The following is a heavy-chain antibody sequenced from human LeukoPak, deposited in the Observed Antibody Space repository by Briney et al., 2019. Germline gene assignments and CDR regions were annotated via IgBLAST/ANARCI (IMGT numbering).Heavy chain of an antibody. Sequence: GGSLRLSCAGSGFTFTSYWMHWVRQAPGKGLVWVSRINSDGSTTDYADSVKGRFTISRDNAKNTLYLQMNSLRVGDTAVYYCARGKLNWFDPWGQGTLVTVSS. CDR3: ARGKLNWFDP. V-gene: IGHV3-74*01. CDR2: INSDGSTT. J-gene: IGHJ5*02. D-gene: IGHD3-10*01. CDR1: GFTFTSYW.